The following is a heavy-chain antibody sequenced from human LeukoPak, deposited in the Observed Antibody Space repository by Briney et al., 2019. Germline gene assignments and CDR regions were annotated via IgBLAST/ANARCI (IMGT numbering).Heavy chain of an antibody. CDR1: GFTFPDFG. D-gene: IGHD5-12*01. Sequence: GGSLRLSCVASGFTFPDFGMHWVRQAPGKGLEWVAFVRYDGSDTYYAGSVRGRFTVSRDNSKNTLYLQMNSLRAEDTAVYYCARESNYFSGYDPGYFDYWGQGTLVTVSS. CDR3: ARESNYFSGYDPGYFDY. V-gene: IGHV3-30*02. CDR2: VRYDGSDT. J-gene: IGHJ4*02.